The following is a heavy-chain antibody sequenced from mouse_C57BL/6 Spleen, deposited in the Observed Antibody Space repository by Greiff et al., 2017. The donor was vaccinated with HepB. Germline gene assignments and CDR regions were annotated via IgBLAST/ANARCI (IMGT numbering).Heavy chain of an antibody. CDR3: AIRKDFFDY. CDR1: GYTFTSYW. V-gene: IGHV1-74*01. J-gene: IGHJ2*01. CDR2: IHRADSDT. Sequence: VQLQQSGAELVKPGASVKVSCKASGYTFTSYWMHWVKTRPGQGLEWIGRIHRADSDTNSNQKFKGKATLTVDKSSSTAYMQLSSLTSEDSAVDYCAIRKDFFDYWGQGTTLTVSS.